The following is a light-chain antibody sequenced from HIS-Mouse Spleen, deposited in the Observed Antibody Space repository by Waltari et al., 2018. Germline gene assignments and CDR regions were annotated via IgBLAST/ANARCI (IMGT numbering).Light chain of an antibody. CDR3: QQYGSSPYT. CDR2: DAS. Sequence: EIVLTQSPATLSLSPGERATLSCGASRSVSSSYLAWYQQEPGLAPRLLIYDASSRAAGIPDRFSGSGSGTDFTLTISRLEPEDFAVYYCQQYGSSPYTFGQGTKLEIK. J-gene: IGKJ2*01. V-gene: IGKV3D-20*01. CDR1: RSVSSSY.